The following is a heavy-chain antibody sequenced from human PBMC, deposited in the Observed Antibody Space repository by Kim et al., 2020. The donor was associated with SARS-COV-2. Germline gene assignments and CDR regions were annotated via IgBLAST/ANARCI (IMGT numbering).Heavy chain of an antibody. CDR3: AKSETDIVVVVAATHPNELDY. CDR2: ISYDGSNK. Sequence: GGSLRLSCAASGFTFSSYGMHWVRQAPGKGLEWVAVISYDGSNKYYADSVKGRFTISRDNSKNTLYLQMNSLRAEDTAVYYCAKSETDIVVVVAATHPNELDYWGQGTLVTVSS. J-gene: IGHJ4*02. D-gene: IGHD2-15*01. CDR1: GFTFSSYG. V-gene: IGHV3-30*18.